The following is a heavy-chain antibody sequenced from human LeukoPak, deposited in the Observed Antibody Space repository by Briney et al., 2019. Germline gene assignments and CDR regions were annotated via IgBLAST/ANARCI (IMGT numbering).Heavy chain of an antibody. D-gene: IGHD3-10*01. J-gene: IGHJ5*02. CDR2: IYTSGST. Sequence: SETLSLTCTVSGGSISSYYWSWIRQPAGKGLEWIGRIYTSGSTNYNPSLKSRVTMSVDTSKNQFSLKLSSVTAADTAVYYCARDRGSGSYWLNNWFDPWGQGTLVTVSS. CDR1: GGSISSYY. V-gene: IGHV4-4*07. CDR3: ARDRGSGSYWLNNWFDP.